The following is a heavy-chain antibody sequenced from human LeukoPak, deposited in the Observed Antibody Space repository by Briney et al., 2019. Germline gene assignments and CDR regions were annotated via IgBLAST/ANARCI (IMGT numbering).Heavy chain of an antibody. J-gene: IGHJ6*03. CDR3: ARSGYDFLTGYYPDYYYMDV. Sequence: SETLSLTCTVWGGSMSSYYWSWIRQPPGKGLEGIGYIYYSGSTNYNPSLKSRVTMSVDTSKNQFSLKLSSVTAADTAVYDCARSGYDFLTGYYPDYYYMDVWGKGTTVTISS. V-gene: IGHV4-59*12. D-gene: IGHD3-9*01. CDR2: IYYSGST. CDR1: GGSMSSYY.